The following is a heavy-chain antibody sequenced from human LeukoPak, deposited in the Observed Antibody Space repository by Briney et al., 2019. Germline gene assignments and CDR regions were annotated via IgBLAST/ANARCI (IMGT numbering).Heavy chain of an antibody. CDR1: GFTFSSYA. V-gene: IGHV3-30-3*01. J-gene: IGHJ4*02. Sequence: GGSLRLSCAASGFTFSSYAMHWVRQAPGKGLEWVAVISYDGSNKYYAASVKGRFTISRDNSKNTLYLQMNSLRAEDTAVYYCAREGYSSSFGYWGQGTLVTVSS. CDR2: ISYDGSNK. D-gene: IGHD6-6*01. CDR3: AREGYSSSFGY.